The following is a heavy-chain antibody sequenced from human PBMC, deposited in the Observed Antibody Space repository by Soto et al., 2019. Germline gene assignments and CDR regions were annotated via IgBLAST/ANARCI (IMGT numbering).Heavy chain of an antibody. V-gene: IGHV3-33*01. D-gene: IGHD6-6*01. CDR3: ARVGSSSTGDDY. CDR2: IWYDGSNK. J-gene: IGHJ4*02. CDR1: GFTFSSYG. Sequence: GGSLRLSCAASGFTFSSYGMHWVRQAPGKGLEWVAVIWYDGSNKYYADSVKGRFTISRDNSKNTLYLQMNSLRAEDTAVYYCARVGSSSTGDDYWGQGTLVTV.